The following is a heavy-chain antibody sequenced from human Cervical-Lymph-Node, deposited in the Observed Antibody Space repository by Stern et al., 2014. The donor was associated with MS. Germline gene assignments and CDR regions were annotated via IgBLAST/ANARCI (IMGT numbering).Heavy chain of an antibody. J-gene: IGHJ4*02. D-gene: IGHD1-20*01. V-gene: IGHV4-39*01. CDR2: LYYGGPT. Sequence: QVQLQESGPGLVRPSETLSLTCRVSGDSIGHNGYYWGWIPQPPGQGLNWIGNLYYGGPTYYKSSLKGGVSISVDMSKNQFSLGLSSVTAADTAVYYCARMYNWRYFDYWGQGALVTVSS. CDR3: ARMYNWRYFDY. CDR1: GDSIGHNGYY.